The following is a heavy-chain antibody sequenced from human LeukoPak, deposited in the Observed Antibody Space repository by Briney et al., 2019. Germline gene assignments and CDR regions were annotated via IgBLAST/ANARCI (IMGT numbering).Heavy chain of an antibody. CDR3: ARDRFSGSYPLDY. D-gene: IGHD1-26*01. V-gene: IGHV3-11*01. CDR1: GFIFSDYY. J-gene: IGHJ4*02. CDR2: ISSSGSII. Sequence: GGSLRLSCTTSGFIFSDYYMSWIRQAPGKGLEWVSYISSSGSIIYYADSVKGRFTISRDDAKNSLYLQMNSLRAEDTAVYYCARDRFSGSYPLDYWGQGTLVTVSS.